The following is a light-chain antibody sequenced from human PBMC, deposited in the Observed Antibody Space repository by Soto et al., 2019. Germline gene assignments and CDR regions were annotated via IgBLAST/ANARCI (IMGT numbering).Light chain of an antibody. CDR3: QQYGSSPPIT. J-gene: IGKJ5*01. Sequence: ETVMTQSPVTLSVSPGDTATLSCRASQRVSSHLAWYQQKPGQAPRLLIYGASSRATGIPDRFSGSGSGTDFTLTISRLEPEDFAVYYCQQYGSSPPITFGQGTRLEI. CDR2: GAS. CDR1: QRVSSH. V-gene: IGKV3-20*01.